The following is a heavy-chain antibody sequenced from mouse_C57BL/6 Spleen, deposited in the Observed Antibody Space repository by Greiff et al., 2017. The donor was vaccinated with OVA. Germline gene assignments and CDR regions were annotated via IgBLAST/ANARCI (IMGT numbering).Heavy chain of an antibody. CDR1: GFTFNTYA. Sequence: EVQVVESGGGLVQPKGSLKLSCAASGFTFNTYAMHWVRQAPGKGLEWVARIRSKSSHYATSYADSVKDRFTISRDDSQSMLYLQMNNLKTEDTAMYYCVRDYSLWYFDVWGTGTTVTVSS. CDR3: VRDYSLWYFDV. D-gene: IGHD2-12*01. V-gene: IGHV10-3*01. CDR2: IRSKSSHYAT. J-gene: IGHJ1*03.